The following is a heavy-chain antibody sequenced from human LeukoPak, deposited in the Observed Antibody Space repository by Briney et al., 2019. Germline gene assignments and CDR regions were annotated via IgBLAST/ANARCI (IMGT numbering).Heavy chain of an antibody. CDR2: ISSSGSTI. D-gene: IGHD2-2*01. CDR3: AKAGGFCSTTTCRKDWYFPL. Sequence: PGGSLRLSCAASGFTFSSYEMNWVRQAPGKGLEWVSYISSSGSTIYYADSVKGRFSISRDNSKNKVFVQMNSLRVEDTAVYYCAKAGGFCSTTTCRKDWYFPLWGRGTLVSVSS. CDR1: GFTFSSYE. J-gene: IGHJ2*01. V-gene: IGHV3-48*03.